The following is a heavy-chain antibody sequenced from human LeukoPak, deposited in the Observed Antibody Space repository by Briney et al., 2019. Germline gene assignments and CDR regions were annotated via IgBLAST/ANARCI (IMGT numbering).Heavy chain of an antibody. J-gene: IGHJ3*02. CDR1: GFTVSNNY. D-gene: IGHD1-14*01. V-gene: IGHV3-53*01. CDR2: SYSDSNT. Sequence: GGSLRLSCTASGFTVSNNYMSWVRQAPGKGLEWVSISYSDSNTNYADSVKGRFTISRDTSQNTLSLQMNSLRAEDTAVYYCVRKNRDFNAAFDIWGQGTVVTVSS. CDR3: VRKNRDFNAAFDI.